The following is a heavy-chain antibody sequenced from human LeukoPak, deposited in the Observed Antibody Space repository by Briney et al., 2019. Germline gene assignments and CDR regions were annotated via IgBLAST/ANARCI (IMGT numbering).Heavy chain of an antibody. CDR2: ISGSGGST. CDR1: GFTFSSYA. CDR3: ARDLGHCSSTSCYRDGMDV. J-gene: IGHJ6*02. V-gene: IGHV3-23*01. Sequence: PGGSLRLSCAASGFTFSSYAMSWVRQAPGKGLEWVSAISGSGGSTYYADSVKGRFTISRDNSKNTLYLQMNSLRAEDTAVYYCARDLGHCSSTSCYRDGMDVWGQGTTVTVSS. D-gene: IGHD2-2*02.